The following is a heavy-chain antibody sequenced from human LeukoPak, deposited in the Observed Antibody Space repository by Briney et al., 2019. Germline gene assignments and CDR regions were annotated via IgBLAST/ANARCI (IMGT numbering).Heavy chain of an antibody. V-gene: IGHV4-59*12. D-gene: IGHD3-10*01. CDR2: IYYSGST. CDR3: ARELAPILWFGEFGIDYYYMDV. Sequence: KASETLSLTCIVSGGSISRYYWNWIRQPPGKGLEWIGSIYYSGSTNYNPSLKSRVTMSVDTSKNQFSLKLSSVTAADTAVYYCARELAPILWFGEFGIDYYYMDVWGKGTTVTISS. J-gene: IGHJ6*03. CDR1: GGSISRYY.